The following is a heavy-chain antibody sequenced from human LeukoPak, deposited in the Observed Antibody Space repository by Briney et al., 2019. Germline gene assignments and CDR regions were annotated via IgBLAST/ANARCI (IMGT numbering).Heavy chain of an antibody. CDR1: GYSISSGYY. V-gene: IGHV4-38-2*02. CDR2: IYHSGST. D-gene: IGHD3-10*01. J-gene: IGHJ4*02. Sequence: SETLSLTCTVSGYSISSGYYWGWIRQPPGKGLEWIGSIYHSGSTYYNPSLKSRVTISVDTSKNQFSPKLSSVTAADTAVYYCARVTMVRGVTLDYWGQGTLVTVSS. CDR3: ARVTMVRGVTLDY.